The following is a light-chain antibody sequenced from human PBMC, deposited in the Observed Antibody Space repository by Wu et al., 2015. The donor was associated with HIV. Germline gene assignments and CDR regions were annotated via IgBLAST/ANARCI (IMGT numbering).Light chain of an antibody. CDR1: QSIGNY. CDR3: QYRTT. J-gene: IGKJ5*01. Sequence: ETVLTQSPATLSLSPGERATLSCRASQSIGNYLAWYQQKPGQTPRLLFFDASNRATGIPARFSGRGSGTDFTLTISSLESEDFAVYFCQYRTTFGQGTRLESK. CDR2: DAS. V-gene: IGKV3-11*01.